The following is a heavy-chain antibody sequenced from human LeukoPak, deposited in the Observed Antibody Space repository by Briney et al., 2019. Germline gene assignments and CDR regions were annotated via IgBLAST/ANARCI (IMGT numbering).Heavy chain of an antibody. D-gene: IGHD3-10*01. CDR2: IRYDGSNK. V-gene: IGHV3-30*02. J-gene: IGHJ3*02. Sequence: PGGSLRLSCAASGFTFSSYGMHWVRQAPGKGLEWVAFIRYDGSNKYYADSVKGRFTISRDNSKNTLYLQMNSLRAEDTAVYYCAALWGPSNDAFDIWGQGTMVTVSS. CDR1: GFTFSSYG. CDR3: AALWGPSNDAFDI.